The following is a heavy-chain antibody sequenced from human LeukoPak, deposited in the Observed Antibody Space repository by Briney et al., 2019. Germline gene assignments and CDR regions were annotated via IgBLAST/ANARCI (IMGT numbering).Heavy chain of an antibody. V-gene: IGHV1-69*06. Sequence: GASVKVSCKASGGTFSSYAISWVRQAPGQGLEWMGGIIPIFGTANYAQKFQGRVTITADKSTSTAYMELSSLRSEDTAVYYCVRVPILRMGELSDFDYWGQGTLVTVSP. CDR1: GGTFSSYA. J-gene: IGHJ4*02. CDR2: IIPIFGTA. D-gene: IGHD3-16*01. CDR3: VRVPILRMGELSDFDY.